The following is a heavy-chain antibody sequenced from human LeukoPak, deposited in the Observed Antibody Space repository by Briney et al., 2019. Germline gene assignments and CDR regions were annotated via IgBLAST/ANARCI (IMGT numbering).Heavy chain of an antibody. D-gene: IGHD3-3*01. V-gene: IGHV1-2*06. J-gene: IGHJ5*02. Sequence: GASVKVSCKASGYTFTGYYMHWVRQAPGQGLEWMRRINPNSGGTNYAQKFQGRVTMTRDTSISTAYMELSRLRSDDTAVYYCARDRVKSITIFAGFDPWGQGTLVTVSS. CDR2: INPNSGGT. CDR1: GYTFTGYY. CDR3: ARDRVKSITIFAGFDP.